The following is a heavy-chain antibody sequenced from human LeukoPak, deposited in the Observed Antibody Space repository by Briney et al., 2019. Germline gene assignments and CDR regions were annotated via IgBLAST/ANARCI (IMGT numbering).Heavy chain of an antibody. D-gene: IGHD5-12*01. Sequence: NASETLSLTCTVSGDSISSSSYYWGWIRQPPGKGLEWMGSIYYSGSTYYNPSLKSRVTVSVDTSKNQFSLKVTSVTAADTAVYYCARGVWIYSYWGQGTLVTVSS. CDR2: IYYSGST. V-gene: IGHV4-39*01. CDR3: ARGVWIYSY. CDR1: GDSISSSSYY. J-gene: IGHJ4*02.